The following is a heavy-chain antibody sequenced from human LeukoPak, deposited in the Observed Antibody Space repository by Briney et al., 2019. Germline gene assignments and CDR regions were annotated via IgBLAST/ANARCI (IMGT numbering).Heavy chain of an antibody. CDR3: ARKGGHFDY. CDR1: GGSISYYY. J-gene: IGHJ4*02. Sequence: SETLSLTCTVSGGSISYYYCSWIRQSPGKGLERIGYIYYNGSTNYNPSLKSRVTISVDMSKNQFSLKVTSVTAADTAIYYCARKGGHFDYWGQGTLVTVSS. V-gene: IGHV4-59*01. D-gene: IGHD2-15*01. CDR2: IYYNGST.